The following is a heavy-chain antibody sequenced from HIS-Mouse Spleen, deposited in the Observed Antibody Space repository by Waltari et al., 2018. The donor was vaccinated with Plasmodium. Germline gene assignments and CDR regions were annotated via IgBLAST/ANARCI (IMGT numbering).Heavy chain of an antibody. D-gene: IGHD1-7*01. Sequence: QLQLQESGPGLVKPSETLSLTCTVSGGSIRSSRYYWRWTRQPPGKGLEWIGSIYYSGSTYYNPSLKSRVTISVDTSKNQFSLKLSSVTAADTAVYYCARDRITGTSYFDYWGQGTLVTVSS. CDR1: GGSIRSSRYY. CDR2: IYYSGST. J-gene: IGHJ4*02. V-gene: IGHV4-39*07. CDR3: ARDRITGTSYFDY.